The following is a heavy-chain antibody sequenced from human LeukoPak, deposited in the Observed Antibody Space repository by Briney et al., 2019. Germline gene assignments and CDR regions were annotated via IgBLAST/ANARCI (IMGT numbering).Heavy chain of an antibody. D-gene: IGHD2-15*01. CDR1: GFTFSSFS. V-gene: IGHV3-23*01. CDR3: AKSSEVVVAATLFDY. J-gene: IGHJ4*02. CDR2: ISSRGDNT. Sequence: GGSLILSCAASGFTFSSFSMSWVRQAPGRGLEWVSSISSRGDNTYDVDSVKGRFTISRDNAKNSLYLQMNSLRAEDTAVYYCAKSSEVVVAATLFDYWGQGTLVTVSS.